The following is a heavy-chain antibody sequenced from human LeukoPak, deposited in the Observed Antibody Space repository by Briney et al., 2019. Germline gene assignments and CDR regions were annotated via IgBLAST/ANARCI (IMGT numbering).Heavy chain of an antibody. CDR2: IYYSGST. J-gene: IGHJ4*02. V-gene: IGHV4-39*01. CDR3: AGHDYSNNRFDY. Sequence: SETLSLTCTVSGGSISSSSYYWGWIRQPPGKGLEWIGSIYYSGSTYYNPSLKSRVTISVDTSKNQFSLKLSSVTAADTAVYYCAGHDYSNNRFDYWGQGTLVTVSS. CDR1: GGSISSSSYY. D-gene: IGHD4-11*01.